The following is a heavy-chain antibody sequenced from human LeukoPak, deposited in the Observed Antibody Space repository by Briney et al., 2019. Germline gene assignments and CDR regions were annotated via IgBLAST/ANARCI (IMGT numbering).Heavy chain of an antibody. Sequence: SETLSLTCAVYGGSFSGYYWSWIRQPPGKGLEWIGEINHSGSTNYNPSLKSRVTISVDTSKNQFSLKLSSVTAADTAMYYCARDVGARLPGYWGQGILVTVSS. J-gene: IGHJ4*02. V-gene: IGHV4-34*01. CDR3: ARDVGARLPGY. D-gene: IGHD6-6*01. CDR1: GGSFSGYY. CDR2: INHSGST.